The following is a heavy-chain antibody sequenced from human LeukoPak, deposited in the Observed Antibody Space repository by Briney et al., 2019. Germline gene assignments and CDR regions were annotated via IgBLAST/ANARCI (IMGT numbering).Heavy chain of an antibody. CDR2: IYYSGST. CDR1: GCSISSSSYY. J-gene: IGHJ4*02. CDR3: ASYYDILTGFDY. D-gene: IGHD3-9*01. V-gene: IGHV4-39*01. Sequence: PSETLSLTCTVSGCSISSSSYYWGWIRQPPGKGLEWIGSIYYSGSTYYNPSLKSRVTISVDTSKNQFSLKLSSVTAADTAVYYCASYYDILTGFDYWGQGTLVTVSS.